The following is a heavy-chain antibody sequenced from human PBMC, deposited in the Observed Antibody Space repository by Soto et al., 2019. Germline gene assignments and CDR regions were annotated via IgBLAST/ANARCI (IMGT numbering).Heavy chain of an antibody. Sequence: SETLSLTCTVSGGSISSGGYYWSWIRQHPGTGLEWIGYISYSGSTHYNPSLKSRVTISVDTSKNQFSLRLTSVTAADTAVYYCARAEGPKYDLHYWGQGALVTVSS. V-gene: IGHV4-31*03. CDR2: ISYSGST. CDR3: ARAEGPKYDLHY. J-gene: IGHJ4*02. D-gene: IGHD3-16*01. CDR1: GGSISSGGYY.